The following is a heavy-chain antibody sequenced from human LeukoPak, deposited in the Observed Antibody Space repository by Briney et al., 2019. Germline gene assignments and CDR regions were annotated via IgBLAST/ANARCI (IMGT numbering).Heavy chain of an antibody. J-gene: IGHJ3*02. Sequence: ASVKVSCKASGYTFTSYGISWVRQAPGQGLEWMGWISAYDGNTNYAQKLQGRVTMTTDTSTSTAYMELRSLRSDDTAVYYCARVYYDFWSGYEYDAFDIWGQGTMVTVSS. D-gene: IGHD3-3*01. CDR2: ISAYDGNT. V-gene: IGHV1-18*01. CDR3: ARVYYDFWSGYEYDAFDI. CDR1: GYTFTSYG.